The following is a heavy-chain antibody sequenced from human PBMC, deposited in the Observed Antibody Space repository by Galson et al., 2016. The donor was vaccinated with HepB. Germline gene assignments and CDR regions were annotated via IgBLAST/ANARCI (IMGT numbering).Heavy chain of an antibody. CDR3: ARDYITRGGGANGMDV. CDR2: INPNSGDT. Sequence: SCKASGYTFTGYYMHWVRQAPGQGLEWMGWINPNSGDTNYAQKFRGRVTMTRDTSITTVYMELSRLRSDDTAVYYCARDYITRGGGANGMDVWGQGTTVTVSS. CDR1: GYTFTGYY. J-gene: IGHJ6*02. V-gene: IGHV1-2*02. D-gene: IGHD1-14*01.